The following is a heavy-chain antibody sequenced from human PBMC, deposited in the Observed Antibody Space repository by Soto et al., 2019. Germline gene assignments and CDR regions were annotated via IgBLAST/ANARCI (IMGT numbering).Heavy chain of an antibody. CDR3: ARGGYGDYVDY. CDR1: GGSISSYY. Sequence: QVQLQESGPGLVKPSETLSLTCTVSGGSISSYYWSWIRQPPGKGLEWIGYIYYSGSTNYNPSLKSRVTISVDTSKNQFSLKLSSVTAADTAVYYCARGGYGDYVDYWGQGTLVTVSS. D-gene: IGHD4-17*01. V-gene: IGHV4-59*01. CDR2: IYYSGST. J-gene: IGHJ4*02.